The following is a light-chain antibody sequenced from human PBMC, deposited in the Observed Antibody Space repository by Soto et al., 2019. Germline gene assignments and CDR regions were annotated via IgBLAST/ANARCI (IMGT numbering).Light chain of an antibody. V-gene: IGKV1-39*01. CDR1: QNIRNY. J-gene: IGKJ2*01. CDR2: DAS. Sequence: DIQMTQSPSSLSASVGDRVTITCRASQNIRNYLNWYQQRPGKTPNLLVYDASNLRGGVPSRFSGSGSGTVFTLTINSRQPEDFATYYCQQIHSTSSYTFGQGTRVDIK. CDR3: QQIHSTSSYT.